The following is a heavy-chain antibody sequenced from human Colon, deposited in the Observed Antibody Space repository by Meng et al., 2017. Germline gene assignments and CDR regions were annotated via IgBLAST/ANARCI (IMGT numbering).Heavy chain of an antibody. J-gene: IGHJ6*02. D-gene: IGHD1-14*01. CDR2: ISGSGGST. CDR1: GFTFSNYA. V-gene: IGHV3-23*01. CDR3: GKENHADAFHYFQYGMDV. Sequence: GESLRLSCAGSGFTFSNYAMSWVRQAPGEGLEWVSAISGSGGSTYYADSVKGQFTISRDNSKNTLYLQMNSLRAEDTAVYYCGKENHADAFHYFQYGMDVWGQGTTVTVSS.